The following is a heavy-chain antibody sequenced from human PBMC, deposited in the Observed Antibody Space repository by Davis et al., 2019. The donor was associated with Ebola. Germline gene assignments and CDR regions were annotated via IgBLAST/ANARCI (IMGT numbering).Heavy chain of an antibody. CDR3: VKDSSNIWFDI. CDR1: GFIFSTYV. V-gene: IGHV3-23*01. D-gene: IGHD2/OR15-2a*01. Sequence: GESLKISCSASGFIFSTYVMSWVRQAPGKGLEWVSTYGTSADTYYADSVKGRFAISRDNSRGTLYLQMNSLRVEDSAIYYCVKDSSNIWFDIWGQGTLVTVSS. CDR2: GTSADT. J-gene: IGHJ3*02.